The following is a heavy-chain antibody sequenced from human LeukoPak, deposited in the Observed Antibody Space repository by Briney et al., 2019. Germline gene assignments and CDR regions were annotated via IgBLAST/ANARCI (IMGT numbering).Heavy chain of an antibody. D-gene: IGHD3-22*01. CDR1: GGTFSSYA. CDR3: ARDRDYYDSSGYYTDY. CDR2: IIPIFGTA. J-gene: IGHJ4*02. V-gene: IGHV1-69*13. Sequence: SVKVSCKASGGTFSSYAISWVRQAPGQGLEWMGGIIPIFGTANYAQKFQGRVTITADETTSTAYMELSSLRSEDTAVYYCARDRDYYDSSGYYTDYWGQGTLVTVSS.